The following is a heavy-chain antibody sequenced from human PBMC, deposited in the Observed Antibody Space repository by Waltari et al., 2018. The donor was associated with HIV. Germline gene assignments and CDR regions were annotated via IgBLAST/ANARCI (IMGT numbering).Heavy chain of an antibody. Sequence: QVQLVQSGAEVKKPGSSVKVSCKASGGTFSSYAISWVRPAPGQGLEWMGGIIPIFGTANYAQKFQGRVTITADESTSTAYMGLSSLRSEDTAVYYCARGGVDPSRYYYYGMDVWGQGTTVTVSS. J-gene: IGHJ6*02. V-gene: IGHV1-69*12. CDR1: GGTFSSYA. CDR2: IIPIFGTA. CDR3: ARGGVDPSRYYYYGMDV. D-gene: IGHD5-12*01.